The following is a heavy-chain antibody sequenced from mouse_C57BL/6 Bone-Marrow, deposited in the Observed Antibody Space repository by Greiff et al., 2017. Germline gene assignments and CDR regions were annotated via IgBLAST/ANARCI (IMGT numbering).Heavy chain of an antibody. CDR1: GFTFSSYA. D-gene: IGHD2-1*01. J-gene: IGHJ1*03. Sequence: EVQGVESGEGLVKPGGSLKLSCAASGFTFSSYAMSWVRQTPEKRLEWVAYISSGGDYIYYADTVKGRFTISGDNARNTLYLQMSSLKSEDTAMYYCTRERGNYEYFDVWGTGTTVTVSS. CDR2: ISSGGDYI. CDR3: TRERGNYEYFDV. V-gene: IGHV5-9-1*02.